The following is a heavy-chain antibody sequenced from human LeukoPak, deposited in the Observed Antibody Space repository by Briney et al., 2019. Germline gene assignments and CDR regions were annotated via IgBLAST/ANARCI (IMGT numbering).Heavy chain of an antibody. J-gene: IGHJ4*02. CDR2: ISSGGNTI. V-gene: IGHV3-11*01. Sequence: GGALRLSCAASVFTFSDYYMSWMRQAPGRGGAGVSYISSGGNTIYYAASAKRGFTISRNNARNSLYLQINSLRAADTAVYYCATTSGPAADGIAGGDFDYWGQGTLVTVSS. CDR1: VFTFSDYY. CDR3: ATTSGPAADGIAGGDFDY. D-gene: IGHD6-13*01.